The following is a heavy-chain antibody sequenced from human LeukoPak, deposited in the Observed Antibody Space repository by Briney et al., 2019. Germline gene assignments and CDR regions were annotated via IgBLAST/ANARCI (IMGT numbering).Heavy chain of an antibody. CDR3: ARSFGPTSSSRWYYYYYMDV. D-gene: IGHD2-2*01. Sequence: GGSLRLSCVVSGFTFSSYWMSWVRQAPGKGLEWVANIKQDGSEKYYVDSVKGRFTISRDNAKSSLYLQMNSLRAEDTAVYYCARSFGPTSSSRWYYYYYMDVWGKGTTVTVSS. V-gene: IGHV3-7*01. J-gene: IGHJ6*03. CDR2: IKQDGSEK. CDR1: GFTFSSYW.